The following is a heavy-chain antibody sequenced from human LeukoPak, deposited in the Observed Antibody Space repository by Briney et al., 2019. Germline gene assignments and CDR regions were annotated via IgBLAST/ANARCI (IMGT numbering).Heavy chain of an antibody. D-gene: IGHD3-9*01. CDR3: ARDRAALRYFERGGPDY. Sequence: ASVKASCKASGYTFTSYYIHWVRQAPGQGLEWMGIISTSGGSTSYAQKFQGRVTMTRDTSTSTVYMELSSLRSEDTAVYYCARDRAALRYFERGGPDYWGQGTLVTVSS. V-gene: IGHV1-46*01. CDR1: GYTFTSYY. J-gene: IGHJ4*02. CDR2: ISTSGGST.